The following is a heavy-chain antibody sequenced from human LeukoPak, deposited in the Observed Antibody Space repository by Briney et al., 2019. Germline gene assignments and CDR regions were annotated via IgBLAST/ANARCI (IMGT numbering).Heavy chain of an antibody. CDR1: GFTFDDYA. CDR3: ATLSGSFAFDY. CDR2: ISWNSAST. V-gene: IGHV3-9*01. D-gene: IGHD3-10*01. J-gene: IGHJ4*02. Sequence: PGGSLRLSSAASGFTFDDYAMHWVRQAPGKGLEWVSGISWNSASTAYADSVKGRFTISRDNAKNSLYLQMNSLRPEDTALYFCATLSGSFAFDYWGQGTLVTVSS.